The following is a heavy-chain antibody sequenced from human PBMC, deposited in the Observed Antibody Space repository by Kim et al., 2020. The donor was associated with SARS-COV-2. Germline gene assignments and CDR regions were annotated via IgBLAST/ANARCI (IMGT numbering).Heavy chain of an antibody. D-gene: IGHD3-3*01. CDR1: GYTFTSYG. Sequence: ASVKVSCKASGYTFTSYGISWVRQAPGQGLEWMGWISAYNGNTNYAQKLQGRVTMTTDTSTSTAYMELRSLRSDDTAVYYCARGREPPKDDSSSGAFDIWGQGTMVTVSS. J-gene: IGHJ3*02. V-gene: IGHV1-18*01. CDR3: ARGREPPKDDSSSGAFDI. CDR2: ISAYNGNT.